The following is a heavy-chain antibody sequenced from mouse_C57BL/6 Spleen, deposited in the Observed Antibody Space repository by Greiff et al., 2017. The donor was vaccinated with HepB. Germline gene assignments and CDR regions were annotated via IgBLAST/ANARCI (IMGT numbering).Heavy chain of an antibody. Sequence: VQLQQPGAELVKPGASVKMSCKASGYTFTSYWITWVKQRPGQGLEWIGDIYPGSGSTNYNEKFKSKATLTVDTSSSTAYMQLSSLTSEDSAVYYCARYSNWNYYAMDYWGQGTSVTVSS. CDR1: GYTFTSYW. J-gene: IGHJ4*01. CDR3: ARYSNWNYYAMDY. CDR2: IYPGSGST. V-gene: IGHV1-55*01. D-gene: IGHD2-5*01.